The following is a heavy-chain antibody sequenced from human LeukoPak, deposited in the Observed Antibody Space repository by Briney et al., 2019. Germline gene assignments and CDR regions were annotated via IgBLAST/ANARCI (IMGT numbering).Heavy chain of an antibody. CDR2: IYHGGST. CDR1: GGSISSYY. D-gene: IGHD1-26*01. CDR3: ARTYSGSYPYYFDY. V-gene: IGHV4-59*12. J-gene: IGHJ4*02. Sequence: SETLSLTCTVSGGSISSYYWSWIRQPPGKGLEWIGYIYHGGSTYYNPSLKSRVTISVDRSKNQFSLKLSSVTAADTAVYYCARTYSGSYPYYFDYWGQGTLVTVSS.